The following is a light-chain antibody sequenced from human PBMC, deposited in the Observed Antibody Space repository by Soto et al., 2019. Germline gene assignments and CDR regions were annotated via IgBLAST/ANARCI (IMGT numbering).Light chain of an antibody. CDR3: AGWDDSLSGVV. CDR1: SSNIGSNY. CDR2: RNN. Sequence: QSVLTQPPSASGTPGQRVTISCSGSSSNIGSNYVYWYQQVPGTAPKLLIYRNNQRPSGVPDRFSGSKSGTSASLAISGFRSEDEADYYCAGWDDSLSGVVFGGGTKLTVL. V-gene: IGLV1-47*01. J-gene: IGLJ2*01.